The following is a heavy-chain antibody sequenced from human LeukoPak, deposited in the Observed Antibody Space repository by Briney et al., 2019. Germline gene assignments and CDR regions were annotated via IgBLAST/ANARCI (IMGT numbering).Heavy chain of an antibody. Sequence: GGSLRLSCAASGFTFSSYSMNWVRQAPGKGLEWVSYISSASGSIYYADSVKGRFTISRDNAKNSLFLQMNSLRAEDTAVYYCARLPTYCSSTSCYYDYWGQGTLVTVSS. J-gene: IGHJ4*02. D-gene: IGHD2-2*01. CDR1: GFTFSSYS. V-gene: IGHV3-48*04. CDR3: ARLPTYCSSTSCYYDY. CDR2: ISSASGSI.